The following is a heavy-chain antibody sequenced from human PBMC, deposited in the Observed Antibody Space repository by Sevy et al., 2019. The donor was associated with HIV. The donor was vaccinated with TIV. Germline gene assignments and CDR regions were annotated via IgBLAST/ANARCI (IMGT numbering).Heavy chain of an antibody. D-gene: IGHD3-3*01. CDR1: GFTFSSYW. J-gene: IGHJ6*02. Sequence: GGSLRLSCAASGFTFSSYWMSWVRQAPGKGLEWVANIKQDGSEKYYVDSVKGRFTISRDNAKNSLYLQMNSLRAEDTAVYDCARDVGEGGDYYGMDVWGQGTTVTVSS. CDR2: IKQDGSEK. CDR3: ARDVGEGGDYYGMDV. V-gene: IGHV3-7*01.